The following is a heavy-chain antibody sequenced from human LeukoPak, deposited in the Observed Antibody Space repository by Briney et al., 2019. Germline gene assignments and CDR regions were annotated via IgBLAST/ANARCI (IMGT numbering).Heavy chain of an antibody. V-gene: IGHV3-30*04. Sequence: GRSLRLSCAASGFAFSRYSIHWVRQTPGKGLEWVAVISYDETNRFYADAVQGRFTISRDNSKDTLFLEMSSLKPEDTAVYYCVSDSVWRLDVSPYHALDIWGQGTMVIVSS. J-gene: IGHJ3*02. CDR1: GFAFSRYS. CDR3: VSDSVWRLDVSPYHALDI. D-gene: IGHD2-21*02. CDR2: ISYDETNR.